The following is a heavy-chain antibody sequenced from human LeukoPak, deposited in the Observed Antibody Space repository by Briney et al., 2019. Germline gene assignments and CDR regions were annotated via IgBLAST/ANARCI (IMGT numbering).Heavy chain of an antibody. V-gene: IGHV1-46*01. J-gene: IGHJ4*02. CDR3: ARDQEGFDY. Sequence: ASVKVSCKASGYTFTSNYIHWVRQAPGQGLEWMGVIYPRDGSTSYAQKFQGRVTVTRDTSTSTVHMELSGLRSEDTAVYYCARDQEGFDYWGQGTLVTVSS. CDR2: IYPRDGST. CDR1: GYTFTSNY.